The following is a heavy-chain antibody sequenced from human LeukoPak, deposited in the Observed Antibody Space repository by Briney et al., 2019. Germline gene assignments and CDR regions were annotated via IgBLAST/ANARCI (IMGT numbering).Heavy chain of an antibody. Sequence: SETLSLTCAVSGGSFRGYYWSWIRQPPRKGLEWIGEINHSGSTNYNPSLTSRVTISVDTSKNQFSLKLSSVTAADTAVYYCAGVTPSEQLGGRDYWGQGTLVTVSS. J-gene: IGHJ4*02. CDR3: AGVTPSEQLGGRDY. D-gene: IGHD6-6*01. CDR1: GGSFRGYY. V-gene: IGHV4-34*01. CDR2: INHSGST.